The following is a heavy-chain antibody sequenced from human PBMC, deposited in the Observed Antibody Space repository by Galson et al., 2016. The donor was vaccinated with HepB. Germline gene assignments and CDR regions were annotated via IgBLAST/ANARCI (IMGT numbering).Heavy chain of an antibody. CDR3: AARYGEFLMVFDY. CDR1: GLIFNSHA. V-gene: IGHV3-23*01. D-gene: IGHD3-10*01. J-gene: IGHJ4*02. CDR2: ISDIGANT. Sequence: SLRLSCAGSGLIFNSHAMSWVRQAPGKGLELVSAISDIGANTYDANLVKGRFTISRDNSKNTMYLQMNSLRVEDTAVYYCAARYGEFLMVFDYWGQGTLVTVSS.